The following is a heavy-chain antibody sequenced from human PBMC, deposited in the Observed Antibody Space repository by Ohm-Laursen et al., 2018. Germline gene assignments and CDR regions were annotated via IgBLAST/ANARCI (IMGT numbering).Heavy chain of an antibody. CDR3: AKSSSSWDLDYYYYGMDV. CDR1: GFSFTSSW. V-gene: IGHV3-7*01. J-gene: IGHJ6*02. CDR2: INPDASGK. D-gene: IGHD6-13*01. Sequence: SLRLSCAASGFSFTSSWMTWIRQAPGRGLEWVATINPDASGKYYVDSVKGRFTVSRDNSKNTLYLQMNSLRAEDTAVYYCAKSSSSWDLDYYYYGMDVWGQGTTVTVSS.